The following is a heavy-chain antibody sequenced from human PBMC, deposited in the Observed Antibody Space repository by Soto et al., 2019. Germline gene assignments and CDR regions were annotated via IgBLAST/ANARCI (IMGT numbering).Heavy chain of an antibody. V-gene: IGHV3-33*01. CDR1: GFTFSSFA. Sequence: QVQLVESGGGVVQPGRSLRLSCAASGFTFSSFAMHWVRQAPGKGLEWVATIWYDGNNKHYADSVKGRFTISRDNSKSTLYLQMNSLRADDTAVYYCARDPSGSYTDYWGQGTLVTVSS. CDR3: ARDPSGSYTDY. J-gene: IGHJ4*02. D-gene: IGHD1-26*01. CDR2: IWYDGNNK.